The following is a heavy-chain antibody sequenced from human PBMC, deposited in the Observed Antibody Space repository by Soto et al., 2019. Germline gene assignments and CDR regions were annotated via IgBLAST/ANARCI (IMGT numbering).Heavy chain of an antibody. CDR3: SRNDLGYCSGGSCYGGFFDY. CDR2: VYYSGST. J-gene: IGHJ4*02. Sequence: QVQLQESGPGLVKPSQTLSLTCTVSGGSISSGDYYWSWIRQPPGKGLEWIGYVYYSGSTYYNPSLQSRVTISVDTSKNQFPLKMSSVTAADTAVYYCSRNDLGYCSGGSCYGGFFDYWGQGTLVTVSS. V-gene: IGHV4-30-4*01. CDR1: GGSISSGDYY. D-gene: IGHD2-15*01.